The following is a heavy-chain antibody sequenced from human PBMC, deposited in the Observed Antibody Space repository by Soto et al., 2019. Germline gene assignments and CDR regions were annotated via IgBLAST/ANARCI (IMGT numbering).Heavy chain of an antibody. J-gene: IGHJ4*02. CDR1: GGTFSNYA. CDR2: IIPIFGTT. Sequence: QVQLVQSGAEVKKPGSSVKVSCKASGGTFSNYAISWVRQAPGQGLEWMGGIIPIFGTTNYAQRFQGRVTIXAXEXXSTAYMEVSSLRSEDTAVYYCARVSSSWYKDYFDYWGQGTLVTVSS. CDR3: ARVSSSWYKDYFDY. V-gene: IGHV1-69*12. D-gene: IGHD6-13*01.